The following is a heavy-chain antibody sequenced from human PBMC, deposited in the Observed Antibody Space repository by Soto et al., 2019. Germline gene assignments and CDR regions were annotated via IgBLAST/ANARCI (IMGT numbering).Heavy chain of an antibody. Sequence: QLQLQESGSGLVKPSQTLSLTCAVSVGSISSGGYSWSWIRQPPGKGLEWIGYIYHSGSTYYNPSLKSRVTISVDRSKNQFSLKLSSVTAADTAVYYCARGPGYSSSALFDYWGQGTLVTVSS. J-gene: IGHJ4*02. V-gene: IGHV4-30-2*01. CDR1: VGSISSGGYS. CDR2: IYHSGST. D-gene: IGHD6-6*01. CDR3: ARGPGYSSSALFDY.